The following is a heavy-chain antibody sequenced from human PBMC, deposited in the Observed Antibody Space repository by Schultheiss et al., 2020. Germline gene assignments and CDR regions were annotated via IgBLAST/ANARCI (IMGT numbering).Heavy chain of an antibody. V-gene: IGHV4-59*01. D-gene: IGHD6-6*01. CDR2: IYYSGST. CDR3: AKDLVVAARTPYYFDY. J-gene: IGHJ4*02. Sequence: SETLSLTCAVYGGSFSGYYWSWIRQPPGKGLEWIGYIYYSGSTNYNPSLKSRVTISVDTSKNQFSLKLSSVTAEDTAVYYCAKDLVVAARTPYYFDYWGQGTLVNGYS. CDR1: GGSFSGYY.